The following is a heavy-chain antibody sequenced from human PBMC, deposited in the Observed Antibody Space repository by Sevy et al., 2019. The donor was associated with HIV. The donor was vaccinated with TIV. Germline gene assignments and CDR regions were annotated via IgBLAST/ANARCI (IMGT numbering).Heavy chain of an antibody. CDR1: GFTFSTYA. CDR2: ISSDVSRK. CDR3: ERDARGDAARSDY. J-gene: IGHJ4*02. V-gene: IGHV3-30*09. Sequence: GGSLRLSCVASGFTFSTYAMHWVRQAPGKGLEWVAVISSDVSRKYYAASVRGRFAISRDNAKNTLSLQMSRLRGEDTAMSYCERDARGDAARSDYWGQGTLVTVSS. D-gene: IGHD2-21*01.